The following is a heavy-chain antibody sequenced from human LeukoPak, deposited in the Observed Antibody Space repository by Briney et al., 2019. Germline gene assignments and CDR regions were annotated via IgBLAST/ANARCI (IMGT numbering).Heavy chain of an antibody. CDR1: GYTFTSYD. CDR3: ARDTGGDYCVDY. V-gene: IGHV1-8*02. Sequence: ASVKVSCKASGYTFTSYDINWVRQATGQGLEWMGWMNPNSGNTGYAQKFQGRVTMTTDTSTSTAYMELRSLRSDDTAVYYCARDTGGDYCVDYWGQGTLVTVSS. CDR2: MNPNSGNT. J-gene: IGHJ4*02. D-gene: IGHD4-17*01.